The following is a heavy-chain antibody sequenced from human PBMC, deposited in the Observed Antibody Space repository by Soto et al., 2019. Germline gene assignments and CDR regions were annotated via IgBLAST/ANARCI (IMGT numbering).Heavy chain of an antibody. CDR2: INRGGGP. J-gene: IGHJ4*02. D-gene: IGHD5-18*01. V-gene: IGHV3-23*01. CDR1: GFTFDNYS. CDR3: ARADGPLPVTLLGF. Sequence: GGSLRLSCATSGFTFDNYSMSWVRQAPGKGLEWVSSINRGGGPYYADSVKGRFTISRDNSKNMLYLRMNSLRADDTAVYFCARADGPLPVTLLGFWGQGALVTVSS.